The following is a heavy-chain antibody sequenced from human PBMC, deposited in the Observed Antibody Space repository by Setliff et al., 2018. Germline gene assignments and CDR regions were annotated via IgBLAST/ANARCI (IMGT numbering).Heavy chain of an antibody. V-gene: IGHV2-5*02. Sequence: TLSLTCAVYGGSFSTYYWIWIRQPPGKALEWLALIYWDDDKRYSPSLKSRLTITKDASKNQVVLTMTNMDPVDTATYYCAHVAYCGGDCYWDYWGQGTLVTVSS. CDR3: AHVAYCGGDCYWDY. D-gene: IGHD2-21*02. J-gene: IGHJ4*02. CDR2: IYWDDDK. CDR1: GGSFSTYYW.